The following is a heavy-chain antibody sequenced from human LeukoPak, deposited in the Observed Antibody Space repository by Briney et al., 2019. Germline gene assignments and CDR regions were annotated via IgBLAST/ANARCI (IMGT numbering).Heavy chain of an antibody. CDR2: IYYTGST. Sequence: SETLSLTCTVSGTSISSSYWSWIRQPPGKGLEWIGYIYYTGSTNYNPSLKSRVTISFDTTTNQFSLKLMSVPAADTAVFYWAKLARGGYSPHSDSWGPGGLVTVSS. V-gene: IGHV4-59*01. CDR3: AKLARGGYSPHSDS. D-gene: IGHD3-10*01. J-gene: IGHJ4*02. CDR1: GTSISSSY.